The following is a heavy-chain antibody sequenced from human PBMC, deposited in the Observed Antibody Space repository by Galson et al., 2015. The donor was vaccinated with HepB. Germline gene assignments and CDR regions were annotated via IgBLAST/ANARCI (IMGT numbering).Heavy chain of an antibody. CDR3: ARGGNRCSSTSCYEGVGSFDY. V-gene: IGHV1-69*13. Sequence: SVKVSCKASGGTFSSYAISWVRQAPGQGLEWMGGIIPIFGTANYAQKFQGRVTITADESTSTAYMELSSLRSEDTAVYYCARGGNRCSSTSCYEGVGSFDYWGQGTLVTVSS. CDR2: IIPIFGTA. J-gene: IGHJ4*02. CDR1: GGTFSSYA. D-gene: IGHD2-2*01.